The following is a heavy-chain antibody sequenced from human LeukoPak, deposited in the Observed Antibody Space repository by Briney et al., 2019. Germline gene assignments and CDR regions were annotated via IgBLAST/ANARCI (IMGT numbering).Heavy chain of an antibody. D-gene: IGHD3-3*01. CDR2: MSGSGYYT. CDR3: AKMEGQRLYDYCMDV. CDR1: GFTFSSYS. Sequence: GGSLRLSCAASGFTFSSYSMNWVRQAPGKGLEWVSAMSGSGYYTYYVESVKGRFTISRDNSKNTLYLHMNILRADDTAVYYCAKMEGQRLYDYCMDVWGRGTTVTVYS. J-gene: IGHJ6*03. V-gene: IGHV3-23*01.